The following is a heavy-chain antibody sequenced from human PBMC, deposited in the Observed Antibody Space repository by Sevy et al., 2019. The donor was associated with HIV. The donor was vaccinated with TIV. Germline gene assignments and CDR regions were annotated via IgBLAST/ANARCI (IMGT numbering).Heavy chain of an antibody. CDR2: IIPIFGTA. CDR3: ARESDILTGCRFDY. CDR1: GGTFSSYA. J-gene: IGHJ4*02. V-gene: IGHV1-69*13. Sequence: ASVKVSCKASGGTFSSYAISWVRQAPGQGLEWMGRIIPIFGTANYAQTFQGRVTITADESTSTAYMELSSLRSEDTAVYYCARESDILTGCRFDYWGQGTLVTVSS. D-gene: IGHD3-9*01.